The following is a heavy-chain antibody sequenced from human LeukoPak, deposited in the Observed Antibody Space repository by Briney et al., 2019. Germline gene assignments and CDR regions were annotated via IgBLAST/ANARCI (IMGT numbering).Heavy chain of an antibody. J-gene: IGHJ3*02. CDR2: IRYDGSNK. CDR3: AKEWLGVGSPGETDAFGI. D-gene: IGHD2-8*01. V-gene: IGHV3-30*02. CDR1: GFTFNSYN. Sequence: GGSLRLSCAASGFTFNSYNMNWVRQAPGKGLEWVAFIRYDGSNKYYADSVKGRFTISRDNSKNTLCLQMNSLRAEGTAVYYCAKEWLGVGSPGETDAFGIRGQGEMVTLPS.